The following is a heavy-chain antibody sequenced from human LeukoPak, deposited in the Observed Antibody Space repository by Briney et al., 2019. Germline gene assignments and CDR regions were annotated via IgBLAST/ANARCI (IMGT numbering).Heavy chain of an antibody. Sequence: GASVKVSCKASGYTFTGYYMHWVRQAPGQGLEGMGWINPNSGGTNYAQKFQGRVTMTRDTSISTAYMELSRLRSDDTAVYYCARAWYSSSWYAGWGQGTLVTVSS. D-gene: IGHD6-13*01. J-gene: IGHJ4*02. V-gene: IGHV1-2*02. CDR3: ARAWYSSSWYAG. CDR2: INPNSGGT. CDR1: GYTFTGYY.